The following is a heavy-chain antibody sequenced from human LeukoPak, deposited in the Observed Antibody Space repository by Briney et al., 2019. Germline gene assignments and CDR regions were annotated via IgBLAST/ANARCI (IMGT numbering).Heavy chain of an antibody. V-gene: IGHV1-2*02. CDR1: GYTFTGYY. CDR2: INPNSGGT. D-gene: IGHD1-26*01. CDR3: ARTYSGSSPVDY. J-gene: IGHJ4*02. Sequence: ASVKVSCKASGYTFTGYYMHWVRQAPGQGLEWMGWINPNSGGTNYAQKFQGRVTMTRDTSISTAYMELSRLRSDDTAEYYCARTYSGSSPVDYWGQGTLVTVSS.